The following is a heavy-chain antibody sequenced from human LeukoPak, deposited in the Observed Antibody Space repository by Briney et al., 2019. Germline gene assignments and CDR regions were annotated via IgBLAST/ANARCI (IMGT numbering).Heavy chain of an antibody. CDR2: IYNSGRS. CDR3: AKDLAVAEETSGY. V-gene: IGHV4-59*06. Sequence: SETLSLTCTVSGGSISSYYWSWIRQHPGKGLEWIGYIYNSGRSHYNPSLKSRVTISADTSQNQFSLNLSSVTAADTAVYYCAKDLAVAEETSGYWGQGTLVTVSS. CDR1: GGSISSYY. J-gene: IGHJ4*02. D-gene: IGHD6-19*01.